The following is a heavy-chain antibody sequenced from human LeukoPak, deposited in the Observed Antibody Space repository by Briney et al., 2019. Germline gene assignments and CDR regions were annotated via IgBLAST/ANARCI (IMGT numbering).Heavy chain of an antibody. CDR1: GGTFSSYT. D-gene: IGHD2-15*01. CDR3: ARASKIVMVVAGNEPDAFDI. J-gene: IGHJ3*02. V-gene: IGHV1-69*02. CDR2: IIPMFGIA. Sequence: ASVKVSCKASGGTFSSYTINWVRQAPGQGLEWMGRIIPMFGIANYAQKFQGRITITADKSTSTAYMELSSLRSEDTAVYYCARASKIVMVVAGNEPDAFDIWGQGTMVTVSS.